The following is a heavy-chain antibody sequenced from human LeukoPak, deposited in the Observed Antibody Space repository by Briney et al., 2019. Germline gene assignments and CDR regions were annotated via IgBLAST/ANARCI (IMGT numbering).Heavy chain of an antibody. CDR2: INWNGGST. V-gene: IGHV3-20*04. CDR1: GFTFDDYG. D-gene: IGHD2-8*01. Sequence: PGGSLRLXCAASGFTFDDYGMSWVRRAPGKGLESVSGINWNGGSTGYADSVKGRFTISRDNAKNSLYLQMNSLRAEDTALYYCARMVYAIGDAFDIWGQGTMVTVSS. J-gene: IGHJ3*02. CDR3: ARMVYAIGDAFDI.